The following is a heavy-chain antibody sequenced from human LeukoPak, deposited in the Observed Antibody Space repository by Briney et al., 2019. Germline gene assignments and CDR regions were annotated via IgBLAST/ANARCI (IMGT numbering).Heavy chain of an antibody. J-gene: IGHJ4*02. CDR2: ISSSGSTI. CDR3: ARASIQLWRRYYFDY. D-gene: IGHD5-18*01. Sequence: GGSLRLSCAASGFTFSDYYMSWIRQAPGKGLEWVSYISSSGSTIYYADSVKGRFTISRDNAKNSLYLQMNSLRAEDTAVYYCARASIQLWRRYYFDYWGQGTLVTVSS. V-gene: IGHV3-11*01. CDR1: GFTFSDYY.